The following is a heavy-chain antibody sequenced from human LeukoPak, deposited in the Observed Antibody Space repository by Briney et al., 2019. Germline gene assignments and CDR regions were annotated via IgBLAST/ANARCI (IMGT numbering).Heavy chain of an antibody. CDR3: AKDQMTGSSGYAVGSFDY. Sequence: QPGGSLRLSCAASGFTFSSYAMSWVRQAPGKGLEWVSAISGSGGSTYYADSVKGRFTISRDNSKNTLYLQMNSPRAEDTAVYYCAKDQMTGSSGYAVGSFDYWGQGTLVTVSS. V-gene: IGHV3-23*01. CDR2: ISGSGGST. CDR1: GFTFSSYA. D-gene: IGHD3-22*01. J-gene: IGHJ4*02.